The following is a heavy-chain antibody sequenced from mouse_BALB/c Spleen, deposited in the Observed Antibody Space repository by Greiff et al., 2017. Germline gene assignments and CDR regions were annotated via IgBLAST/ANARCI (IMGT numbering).Heavy chain of an antibody. CDR3: ARSRGFPWFAY. J-gene: IGHJ3*01. CDR1: GYTFSSYW. V-gene: IGHV1-9*01. CDR2: ILPGSGST. Sequence: VKLMESGAELMKPGASVKISCKATGYTFSSYWIEWVKQRPGHGLEWIGEILPGSGSTNYNEKFKGKATFTADTSSNTAYMQLSSLTSEDSAVYYCARSRGFPWFAYWGQGTLVTVSA.